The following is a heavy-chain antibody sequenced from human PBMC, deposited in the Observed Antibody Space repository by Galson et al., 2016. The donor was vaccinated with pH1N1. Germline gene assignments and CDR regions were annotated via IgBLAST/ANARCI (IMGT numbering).Heavy chain of an antibody. J-gene: IGHJ2*01. CDR1: GGTFNSNG. CDR3: AREDYYAVDLNDLYFEL. CDR2: IIPILGTT. V-gene: IGHV1-69*13. D-gene: IGHD3-10*01. Sequence: SVKVSCKASGGTFNSNGLSWVRQAPGQGLEWMGRIIPILGTTNYAQKFQGKITITADESTSTAYMELSSLRSEDTALYYCAREDYYAVDLNDLYFELWGRGTLVTVSS.